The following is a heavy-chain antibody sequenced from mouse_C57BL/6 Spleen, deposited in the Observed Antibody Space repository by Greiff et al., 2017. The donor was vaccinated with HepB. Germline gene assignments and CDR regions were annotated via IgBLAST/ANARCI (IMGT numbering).Heavy chain of an antibody. CDR1: GFTFSSYG. Sequence: EVQLVESGGDLVKPGGSLKLSCAASGFTFSSYGMSWVRQTPDKRLEWVATISSGGSYTYYPDSVKGRVTISRDNAKNTLYLQMSSLKSEDTAMYYGARRSNYASWFADWGQGTLVTVSA. CDR2: ISSGGSYT. J-gene: IGHJ3*01. D-gene: IGHD2-5*01. CDR3: ARRSNYASWFAD. V-gene: IGHV5-6*01.